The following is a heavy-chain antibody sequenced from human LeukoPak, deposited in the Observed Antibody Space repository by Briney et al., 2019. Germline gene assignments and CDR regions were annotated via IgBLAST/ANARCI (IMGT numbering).Heavy chain of an antibody. CDR3: ARDGDIYYDNSGTYYGPGDS. CDR1: GYTFTDYY. J-gene: IGHJ4*02. D-gene: IGHD3-22*01. CDR2: INPNSGVT. Sequence: ASVKVSCKASGYTFTDYYMHWVRQAPGQGLEWMGWINPNSGVTTFAQKFQGRVTMTRDTSISTAYMEVSGLRYDDTAVYYCARDGDIYYDNSGTYYGPGDSWGQGTLITVSS. V-gene: IGHV1-2*02.